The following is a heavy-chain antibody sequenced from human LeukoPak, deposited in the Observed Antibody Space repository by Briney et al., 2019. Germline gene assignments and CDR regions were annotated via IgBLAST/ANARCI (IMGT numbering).Heavy chain of an antibody. CDR2: ISYDGGTNK. J-gene: IGHJ4*02. CDR3: ARDYDYWIDY. CDR1: GFSFSSYA. V-gene: IGHV3-30*04. D-gene: IGHD3-3*01. Sequence: AGGSLRLSCAASGFSFSSYAMHWVRQAPGKGLEWVALISYDGGTNKYYADSVKGRFTISRDNSKDTLYLQMNSLRVEDTALYYCARDYDYWIDYWGQGILVTVSS.